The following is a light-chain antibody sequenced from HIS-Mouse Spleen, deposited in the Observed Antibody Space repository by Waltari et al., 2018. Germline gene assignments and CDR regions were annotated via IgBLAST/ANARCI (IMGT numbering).Light chain of an antibody. J-gene: IGKJ2*01. V-gene: IGKV4-1*01. Sequence: DIVMTQSPDSLAVSLGERATINCKSSQSVLYSSNNKNYLAGYQQKPGQPPKLLIYWAPTRESGVPDRFSGGGSGTDFTLTISSLQAEDVAVYYCQQYYSTPYTFGQGTKLEIK. CDR3: QQYYSTPYT. CDR1: QSVLYSSNNKNY. CDR2: WAP.